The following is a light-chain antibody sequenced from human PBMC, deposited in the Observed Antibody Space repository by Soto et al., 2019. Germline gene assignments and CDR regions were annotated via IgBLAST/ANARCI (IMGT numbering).Light chain of an antibody. CDR3: QQYNKWPWT. V-gene: IGKV3-15*01. Sequence: EMVMTQSPATLSVSPGERATLSCRASQSVSGNLAWYQEKPGQAPRLLVYGASARATGIPARFSGSGSGTEFTLTISSLQSEDFAVYYCQQYNKWPWTFGQGTKVDI. CDR2: GAS. J-gene: IGKJ1*01. CDR1: QSVSGN.